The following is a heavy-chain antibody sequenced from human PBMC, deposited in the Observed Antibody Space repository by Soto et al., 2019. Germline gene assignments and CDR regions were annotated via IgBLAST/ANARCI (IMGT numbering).Heavy chain of an antibody. V-gene: IGHV1-58*01. CDR2: IVVGSGNT. CDR3: AAGGYSYGSGEYYYGMDV. Sequence: SVKFSCKASGFTFTSSAVQWVRQARGQRLEWIGWIVVGSGNTNYAQKFQERVTITRDMSTSTAYMELSSLRSEDTAVYYCAAGGYSYGSGEYYYGMDVWGQGTTVTV. D-gene: IGHD5-18*01. J-gene: IGHJ6*02. CDR1: GFTFTSSA.